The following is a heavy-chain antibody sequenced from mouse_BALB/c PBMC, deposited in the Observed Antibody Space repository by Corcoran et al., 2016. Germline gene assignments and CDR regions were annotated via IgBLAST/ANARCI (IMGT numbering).Heavy chain of an antibody. CDR3: ARYGSRPSYAMDY. CDR1: GYTFTNYG. Sequence: QIQLVQSGPELKKPGETVKISCKASGYTFTNYGMNWVKQAPGKGLKWMGWINTHTGESTYADDFKGRFAFSLETSASTAYLQINNLKNEDMATYFCARYGSRPSYAMDYWGQGTSVTVSS. CDR2: INTHTGES. D-gene: IGHD1-1*01. J-gene: IGHJ4*01. V-gene: IGHV9-1*02.